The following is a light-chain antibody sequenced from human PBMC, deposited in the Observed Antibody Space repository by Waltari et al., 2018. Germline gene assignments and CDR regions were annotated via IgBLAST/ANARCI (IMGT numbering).Light chain of an antibody. Sequence: IVLTQSTGTLSLSPGERATLSCRASQSVSRTLAWYQQKPGQAPRLLIYGASTRATGIPDRFSGSGSGTDFSLTISRLEPEDFAVYYCQHYVRLPGTFGQGTKVEIK. V-gene: IGKV3-20*01. CDR2: GAS. CDR3: QHYVRLPGT. J-gene: IGKJ1*01. CDR1: QSVSRT.